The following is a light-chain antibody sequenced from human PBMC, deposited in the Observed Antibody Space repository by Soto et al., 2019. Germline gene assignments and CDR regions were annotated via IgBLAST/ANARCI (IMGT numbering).Light chain of an antibody. V-gene: IGLV2-23*01. J-gene: IGLJ2*01. Sequence: QSVLTQPASVSGSPGQSITISCTGTSSDIGRYNLVSWYQRHPGKAPKLIIYEDIERPSGVSDRFSGSKSGNTASLTISGLQTEDEADYYCSSYAGCASVVFGGGTKLTVL. CDR2: EDI. CDR1: SSDIGRYNL. CDR3: SSYAGCASVV.